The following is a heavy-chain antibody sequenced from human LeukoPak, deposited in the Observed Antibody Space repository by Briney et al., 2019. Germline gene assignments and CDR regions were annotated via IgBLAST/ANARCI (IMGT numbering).Heavy chain of an antibody. D-gene: IGHD5-24*01. J-gene: IGHJ5*02. V-gene: IGHV1-69*13. Sequence: ASVKVSCKASGGTFSSYAISWVRQAPGQGLEWMGGIIPIFGTANYAQKFQGRVTITADESTGTAYMELSSLRSEDTAVYYCASFGNGMATLNWFDPWGQGTLVTVSS. CDR1: GGTFSSYA. CDR2: IIPIFGTA. CDR3: ASFGNGMATLNWFDP.